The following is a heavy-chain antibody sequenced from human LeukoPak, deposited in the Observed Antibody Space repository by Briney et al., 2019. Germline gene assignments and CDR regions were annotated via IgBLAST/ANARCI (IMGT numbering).Heavy chain of an antibody. D-gene: IGHD3-3*01. Sequence: GGSLRLSCAASGFTFSSYSMNWVRRAPGKGLEWVSSMSSSSTHIYYADSVKGRFTISRDNGKNSLYLQMNSLRVEDTAVYYCASSCDYWSGFNYWGQGTPVTVSS. CDR1: GFTFSSYS. CDR2: MSSSSTHI. V-gene: IGHV3-21*01. CDR3: ASSCDYWSGFNY. J-gene: IGHJ4*02.